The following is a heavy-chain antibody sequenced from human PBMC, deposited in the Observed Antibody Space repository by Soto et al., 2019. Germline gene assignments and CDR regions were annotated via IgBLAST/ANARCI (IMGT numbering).Heavy chain of an antibody. Sequence: QVQLQESGPGLVKPSQTLSLTCTVSGDSINRGGFYWSWIRLLPGKGLEWIGYVYYSGTTYYNPSFKSRPTISLDRSRNHFSLSLTSVTAADSAVYYCASGTGSGRARDGFDRWGQGTLAIVSS. CDR1: GDSINRGGFY. CDR2: VYYSGTT. CDR3: ASGTGSGRARDGFDR. V-gene: IGHV4-31*03. J-gene: IGHJ5*02. D-gene: IGHD3-10*01.